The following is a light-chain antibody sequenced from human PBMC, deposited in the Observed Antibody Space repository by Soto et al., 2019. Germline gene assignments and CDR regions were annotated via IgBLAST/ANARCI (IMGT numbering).Light chain of an antibody. CDR2: DPS. Sequence: EIVLTQSPATLSLSPGERATLSCRASQSVSSYLAWYQQKPGQAPRLLISDPSNRATGIPARFSGSGSGTDFTLTVSSLEPEDFAVYYCQQRRDWPLTFGGGTKVEI. CDR3: QQRRDWPLT. CDR1: QSVSSY. J-gene: IGKJ4*01. V-gene: IGKV3-11*01.